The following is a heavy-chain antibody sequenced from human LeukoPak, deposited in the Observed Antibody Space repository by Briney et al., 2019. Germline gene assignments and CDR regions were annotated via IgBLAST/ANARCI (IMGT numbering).Heavy chain of an antibody. CDR3: AGGHSTTWYRFFEY. Sequence: PSETLSLTCSVSGASTRDFYWSWIRQPVGKGLQWIGRIYTSGTSNYNPSLTSRVTMSVDTSKNQFSLKLRSVTAADTAIYFCAGGHSTTWYRFFEYWGQGSLVIVSS. J-gene: IGHJ4*02. CDR2: IYTSGTS. CDR1: GASTRDFY. D-gene: IGHD2/OR15-2a*01. V-gene: IGHV4-4*07.